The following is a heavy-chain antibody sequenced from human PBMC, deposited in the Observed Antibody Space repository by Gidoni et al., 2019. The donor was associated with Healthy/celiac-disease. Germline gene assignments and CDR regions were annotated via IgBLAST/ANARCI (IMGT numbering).Heavy chain of an antibody. CDR1: GGSIRSYY. D-gene: IGHD6-6*01. Sequence: QVQLQESGPGLVKPSETLSLTCTVPGGSIRSYYWTWIRQPAGKGLEWIGRIYTSGSTNSNPSLKSRVTMSVDTSKNQFSLKLSSVTAADTAVYYCARHPRGIAARGPIHYYYGMDVWGQGTTVTVSS. CDR2: IYTSGST. V-gene: IGHV4-4*07. J-gene: IGHJ6*02. CDR3: ARHPRGIAARGPIHYYYGMDV.